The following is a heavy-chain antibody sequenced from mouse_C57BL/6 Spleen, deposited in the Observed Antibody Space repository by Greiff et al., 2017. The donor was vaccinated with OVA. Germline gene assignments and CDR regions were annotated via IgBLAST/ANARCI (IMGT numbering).Heavy chain of an antibody. D-gene: IGHD1-1*01. V-gene: IGHV14-1*01. CDR3: TFYYYGSSYLFAY. J-gene: IGHJ3*01. CDR1: GFNIKDYY. Sequence: EVQLQQSGAELVRPGASVKLSCTASGFNIKDYYMHWVKQRPEQGLEWIGRIDPEDGDTEYAPKFQGKATMTADTSSNTAYLQLSSLTSEDTAVYYCTFYYYGSSYLFAYWGQGTLVTVSA. CDR2: IDPEDGDT.